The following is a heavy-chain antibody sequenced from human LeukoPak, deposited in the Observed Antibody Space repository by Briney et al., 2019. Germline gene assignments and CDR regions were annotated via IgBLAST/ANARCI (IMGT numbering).Heavy chain of an antibody. V-gene: IGHV1-69*04. CDR2: IIPILGIA. D-gene: IGHD2-15*01. J-gene: IGHJ6*02. Sequence: ASVKVSCKASGGTFSSYAISWVRQAPGQGLEWMGRIIPILGIANYAQKFQGRVTITADKSTSTAYMELSSLGSEDTAVYYCARVGCSGGSCYSSHYYGMDVWGQGTTVTVSS. CDR1: GGTFSSYA. CDR3: ARVGCSGGSCYSSHYYGMDV.